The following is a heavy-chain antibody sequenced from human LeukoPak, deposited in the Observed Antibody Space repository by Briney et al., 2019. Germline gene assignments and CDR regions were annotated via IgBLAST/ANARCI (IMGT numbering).Heavy chain of an antibody. V-gene: IGHV1-46*01. CDR1: GYTFTNNY. CDR3: ARDSRPKRWEPSPFDY. Sequence: ASVKVSCKASGYTFTNNYMHWVRQAPGQGLEWMGIINPSDGGTNYAQKFQGRVTLTRDMSTSTVYMELSSLRSEDTAVYYCARDSRPKRWEPSPFDYWGQGTLVTVSS. D-gene: IGHD1-26*01. J-gene: IGHJ4*02. CDR2: INPSDGGT.